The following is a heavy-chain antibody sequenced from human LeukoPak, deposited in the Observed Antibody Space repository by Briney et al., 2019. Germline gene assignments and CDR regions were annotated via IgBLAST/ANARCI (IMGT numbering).Heavy chain of an antibody. CDR2: ISGSSGTI. CDR1: GFSFSNFG. Sequence: GGSLSLSCAGTGFSFSNFGMNWFRQAPGKGLECVSFISGSSGTIYYADSVKGRFTISRDNTKNSLYLQMNSLRAEDTAIYYCARERGGFGGYLPYYYLDVWGKGTTVTVSS. V-gene: IGHV3-48*04. CDR3: ARERGGFGGYLPYYYLDV. J-gene: IGHJ6*03. D-gene: IGHD5-12*01.